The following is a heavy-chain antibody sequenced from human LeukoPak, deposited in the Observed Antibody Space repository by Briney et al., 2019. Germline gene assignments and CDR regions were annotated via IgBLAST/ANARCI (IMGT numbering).Heavy chain of an antibody. Sequence: KPSETLSLTCSVSGGSISSNNYYWGWIRQPPGKGLEWIGSIFYSGSTYYNPSLKSRVTISVDTSKNQFSLKLSSVTAADTAAYYCARDGKSKGIAVANTVDYWGQGTLVTVSS. CDR2: IFYSGST. CDR3: ARDGKSKGIAVANTVDY. V-gene: IGHV4-39*02. D-gene: IGHD6-19*01. CDR1: GGSISSNNYY. J-gene: IGHJ4*02.